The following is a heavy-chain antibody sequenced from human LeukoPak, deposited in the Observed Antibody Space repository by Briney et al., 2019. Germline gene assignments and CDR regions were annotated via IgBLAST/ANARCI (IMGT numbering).Heavy chain of an antibody. D-gene: IGHD3-3*01. CDR2: ISNSGGST. CDR1: GFTFSSYS. CDR3: AKDREDYDFWSGYSHGFDY. V-gene: IGHV3-23*01. J-gene: IGHJ4*02. Sequence: GGSLRLSCAASGFTFSSYSTNWVRQAPGKGLEWVSAISNSGGSTYDADSVKGRFTISRDNSKDTLYLQMNSLRAEDTAVYYCAKDREDYDFWSGYSHGFDYWGQGTLVTVSS.